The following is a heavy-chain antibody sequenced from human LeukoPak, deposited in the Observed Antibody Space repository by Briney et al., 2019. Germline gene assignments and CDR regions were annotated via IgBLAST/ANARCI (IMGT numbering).Heavy chain of an antibody. J-gene: IGHJ4*02. Sequence: GGSLRVSCPASGFSFSSYDMIWVRQAQGKGLEWVSSISSSSVYIHYVDSVKGRFTISRDKAQNSLYLQMNSLRAEDTAVYYCARYYGSGSPTNNFDYWGEGTLVTVSS. D-gene: IGHD3-10*01. V-gene: IGHV3-21*01. CDR1: GFSFSSYD. CDR2: ISSSSVYI. CDR3: ARYYGSGSPTNNFDY.